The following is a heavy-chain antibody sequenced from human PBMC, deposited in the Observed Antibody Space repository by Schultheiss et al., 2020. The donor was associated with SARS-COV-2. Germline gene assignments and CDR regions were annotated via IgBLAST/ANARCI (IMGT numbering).Heavy chain of an antibody. J-gene: IGHJ6*03. D-gene: IGHD2-2*01. CDR2: IYYSGST. CDR1: GGSFSGYY. V-gene: IGHV4-34*01. CDR3: TREPVPEDIVVVPAAYYMDV. Sequence: SQTLSLTCAVYGGSFSGYYWTWIRRPPGKGLEWIGYIYYSGSTYYNPSLKSRVTISVDTSKNQFSLKLSSVTAADTAVYYCTREPVPEDIVVVPAAYYMDVWGKGTTVTVSS.